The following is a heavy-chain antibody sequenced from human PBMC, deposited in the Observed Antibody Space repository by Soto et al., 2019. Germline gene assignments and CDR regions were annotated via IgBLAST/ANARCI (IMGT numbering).Heavy chain of an antibody. D-gene: IGHD5-12*01. CDR2: IYYSGST. CDR3: ARGGLHQDPITYYGMAV. Sequence: SETLSLTYTVSGGSVSSGSYYWSWIRQPPGKGLEWIGYIYYSGSTYYNPSLKSRVTISVDTSKNQFSLKLSSVTAADTAVYYCARGGLHQDPITYYGMAVWGKGTRVTVSS. J-gene: IGHJ6*04. CDR1: GGSVSSGSYY. V-gene: IGHV4-39*01.